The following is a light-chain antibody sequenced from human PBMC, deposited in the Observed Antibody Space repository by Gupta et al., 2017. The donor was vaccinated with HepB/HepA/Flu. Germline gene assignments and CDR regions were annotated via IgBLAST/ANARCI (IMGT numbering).Light chain of an antibody. J-gene: IGKJ4*01. V-gene: IGKV1-33*01. CDR2: DAS. CDR1: QDISNY. Sequence: DLKMTQSPSSLSVSVGDRVTISCQASQDISNYLNWYQQKPGKAPKLLIYDASNLETGVPSRFSGSGSGTDFTLTISSLQPEDIATYYCQQYDNLPLTFGGGTKVEIK. CDR3: QQYDNLPLT.